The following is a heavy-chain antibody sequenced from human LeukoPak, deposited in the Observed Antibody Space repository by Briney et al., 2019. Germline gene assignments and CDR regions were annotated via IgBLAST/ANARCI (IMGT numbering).Heavy chain of an antibody. Sequence: SQTLSLTCTVSGGSISSGDYYWSWIRQPPGKGLEWIGYISYSGSTYYHPSLKSRVTISLDTSKIQFSLKLSSVTAADTAVYYCARAVDYYGSGSYYKRWFDPWGQGTLVTVSS. V-gene: IGHV4-30-4*08. D-gene: IGHD3-10*01. CDR1: GGSISSGDYY. CDR3: ARAVDYYGSGSYYKRWFDP. CDR2: ISYSGST. J-gene: IGHJ5*02.